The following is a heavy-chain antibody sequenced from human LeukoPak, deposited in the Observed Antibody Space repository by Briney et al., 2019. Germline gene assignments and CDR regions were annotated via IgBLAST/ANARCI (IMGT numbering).Heavy chain of an antibody. Sequence: EASVKVSCKASGYTFTGYYMHWVRQAPGQGLEWMGWINPNSGGTNYAQKFQGRVTMTRDTSISTAYMELSSLRSEDTAVYYCARGLQPALYSSSYPFDPWGQGTLVTVSS. J-gene: IGHJ5*02. V-gene: IGHV1-2*02. CDR3: ARGLQPALYSSSYPFDP. CDR2: INPNSGGT. CDR1: GYTFTGYY. D-gene: IGHD6-6*01.